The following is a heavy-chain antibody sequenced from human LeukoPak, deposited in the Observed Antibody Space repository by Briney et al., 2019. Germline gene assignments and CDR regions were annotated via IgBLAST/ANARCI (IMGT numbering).Heavy chain of an antibody. CDR3: TTVQAHYYGSGSSDY. D-gene: IGHD3-10*01. CDR2: IKSKTDGGTT. CDR1: GFTFSNAW. J-gene: IGHJ4*02. Sequence: GGSLRLSYAASGFTFSNAWMSWVRQAPGKGLEWVGRIKSKTDGGTTDYTAPVKGRFTISRDDSKNTLYLQMNSLKTEDTAVYYCTTVQAHYYGSGSSDYWGQGTLVTVSS. V-gene: IGHV3-15*01.